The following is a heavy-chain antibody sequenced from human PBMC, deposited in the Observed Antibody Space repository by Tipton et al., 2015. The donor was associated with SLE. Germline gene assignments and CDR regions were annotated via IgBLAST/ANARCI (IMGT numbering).Heavy chain of an antibody. J-gene: IGHJ2*01. V-gene: IGHV4-39*07. Sequence: TLSLTCTVSGGSISSSSHYWGWIRQPPGKGLEWIGEINHSGSTNYNPSLKSRVTISVDTSKNQFSLKLSSVTAADTAVYYCARSRRLRFPINWYFDLWGRGTLVTVSS. CDR3: ARSRRLRFPINWYFDL. CDR1: GGSISSSSHY. CDR2: INHSGST. D-gene: IGHD3-3*01.